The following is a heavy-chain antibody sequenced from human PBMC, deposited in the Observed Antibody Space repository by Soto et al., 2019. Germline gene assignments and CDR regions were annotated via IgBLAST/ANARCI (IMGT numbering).Heavy chain of an antibody. CDR1: GGTLTKYA. CDR3: SRDCGVVRAFDL. J-gene: IGHJ3*01. D-gene: IGHD3-10*01. V-gene: IGHV1-69*05. CDR2: IIPIFGTS. Sequence: SVKVSCKTSGGTLTKYAISWLRQAPGQGLEWMGGIIPIFGTSSYAEKFQCRVIITTDESTNTAYMELSSLILDDTAVYYCSRDCGVVRAFDLWGKGTMVT.